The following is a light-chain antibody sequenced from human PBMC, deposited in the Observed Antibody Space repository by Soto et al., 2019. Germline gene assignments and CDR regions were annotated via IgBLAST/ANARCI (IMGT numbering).Light chain of an antibody. Sequence: QSALTQPASVSGSPGQSITISCTGTSSDVGGYNYVSWYQQHPGKVPKLLIYEVNNRPSGVSDRFSGSKSGNTASLTISGLQAEDEAHYYCSPDTTSRTLVFGTGTKLTVL. J-gene: IGLJ1*01. CDR2: EVN. CDR1: SSDVGGYNY. CDR3: SPDTTSRTLV. V-gene: IGLV2-14*01.